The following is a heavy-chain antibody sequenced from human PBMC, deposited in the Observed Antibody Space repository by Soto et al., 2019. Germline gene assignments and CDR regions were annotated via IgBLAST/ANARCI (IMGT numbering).Heavy chain of an antibody. D-gene: IGHD3-22*01. Sequence: EVQLLESGGGLVKPGGSLRLSCAASGFKFSTFAMSWVRQAPGKGLEWVSSLGDSGTKTYYAASVRGRFIITRDNSKNTVDLQMNSLGAEDTAVYYCAKEFDTSGYYSYYYAMDVWGQGTTVTVSS. CDR3: AKEFDTSGYYSYYYAMDV. V-gene: IGHV3-23*01. CDR1: GFKFSTFA. CDR2: LGDSGTKT. J-gene: IGHJ6*02.